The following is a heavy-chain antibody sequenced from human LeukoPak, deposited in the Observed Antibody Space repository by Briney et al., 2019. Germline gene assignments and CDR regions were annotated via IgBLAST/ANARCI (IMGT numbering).Heavy chain of an antibody. V-gene: IGHV4-59*08. CDR3: ARVGGTSNYSXYXMDV. J-gene: IGHJ6*02. CDR1: GGSISSYY. D-gene: IGHD4-23*01. CDR2: IYYSGST. Sequence: PSETLSLTCTVAGGSISSYYWSWIRQPPGKGLEWIGYIYYSGSTNYNPSLKSRVTISVDTSKNQFSLKLSSVTAADTAVYYCARVGGTSNYSXYXMDVWGQGTPVTVSS.